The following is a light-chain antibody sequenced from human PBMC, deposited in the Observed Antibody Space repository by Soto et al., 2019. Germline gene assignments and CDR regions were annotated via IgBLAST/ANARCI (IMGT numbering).Light chain of an antibody. Sequence: EIVMKQSPATVSVSTGERATLSCWASQSVGNNLAWYQQKPGQAPRLLIYGTSTRATGIPARFSGSGSGTELTLTISGLQSEDFGVYYCQQYISLPISFCQGTLLEIK. CDR1: QSVGNN. V-gene: IGKV3-15*01. CDR2: GTS. CDR3: QQYISLPIS. J-gene: IGKJ5*01.